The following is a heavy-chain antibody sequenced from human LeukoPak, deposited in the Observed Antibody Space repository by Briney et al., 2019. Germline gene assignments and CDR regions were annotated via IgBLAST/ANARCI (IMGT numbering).Heavy chain of an antibody. D-gene: IGHD5-18*01. Sequence: GGSLRLSCAASGFTVSSNYMSWVRQAPGKGLEWVSVIYSGGSTYYADSVKGRFTISRDNSKNTLYLQMNSLRAEDTAVYYYARGATAMVTYAFDIWGQGTMVTVSS. CDR3: ARGATAMVTYAFDI. CDR2: IYSGGST. J-gene: IGHJ3*02. CDR1: GFTVSSNY. V-gene: IGHV3-66*01.